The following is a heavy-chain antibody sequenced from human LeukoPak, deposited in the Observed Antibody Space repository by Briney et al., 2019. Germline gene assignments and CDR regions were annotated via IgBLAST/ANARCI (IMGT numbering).Heavy chain of an antibody. CDR1: GFTFSTYN. CDR2: ITSSSSFI. CDR3: ARVLYGYSNWFDP. Sequence: PGGSLRLSCAASGFTFSTYNMNWVRQAPGKGLEWVSSITSSSSFIYYADSVKGRFTISRDNAKKSLYLQMNSLRAEDTAVYYCARVLYGYSNWFDPWGQGTLVTVSS. J-gene: IGHJ5*02. V-gene: IGHV3-21*01. D-gene: IGHD1-26*01.